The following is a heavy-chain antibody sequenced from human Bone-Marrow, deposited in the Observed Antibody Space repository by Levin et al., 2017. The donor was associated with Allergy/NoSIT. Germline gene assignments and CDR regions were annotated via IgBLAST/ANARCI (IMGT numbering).Heavy chain of an antibody. CDR1: GFTFDDYT. CDR2: ITRDGGGT. J-gene: IGHJ4*02. CDR3: STEKHRYFDY. V-gene: IGHV3-43*01. D-gene: IGHD2-21*01. Sequence: GESLKISCAASGFTFDDYTMHWVRQAPGKGLEWVSLITRDGGGTYHAASVKGRFTVSRDNSKNSLYLQMNSLRTEDTALYYCSTEKHRYFDYWGQGTLVTVSS.